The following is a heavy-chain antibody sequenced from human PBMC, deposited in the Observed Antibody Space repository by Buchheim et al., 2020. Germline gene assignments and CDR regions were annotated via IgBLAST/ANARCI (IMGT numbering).Heavy chain of an antibody. Sequence: EVQLLESGGGLVQPGGSLRLSCAASGFTFSSYAMSWVRQAPGKGLEWVSAISGSGGSTYYADSVKGRFTISRDNSKNKLYLQMNSLRAEDTAVYYCAKDLDFWSGATEPQYYFDYWGQGTL. J-gene: IGHJ4*02. D-gene: IGHD3-3*01. V-gene: IGHV3-23*01. CDR1: GFTFSSYA. CDR2: ISGSGGST. CDR3: AKDLDFWSGATEPQYYFDY.